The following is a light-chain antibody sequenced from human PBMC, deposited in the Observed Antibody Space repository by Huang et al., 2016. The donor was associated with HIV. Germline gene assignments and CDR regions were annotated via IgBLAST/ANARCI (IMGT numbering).Light chain of an antibody. V-gene: IGKV3-20*01. Sequence: EIVLTQSPGTLSLSPGERATLSCRASQTISNRHLAWYQQKPGQPPRLLMFGASSRLAAIPGRFSGCGSGTNFTLTFSTLEPEDFAVYYCQQYDSSPRTFGQWTKLEI. J-gene: IGKJ2*01. CDR1: QTISNRH. CDR2: GAS. CDR3: QQYDSSPRT.